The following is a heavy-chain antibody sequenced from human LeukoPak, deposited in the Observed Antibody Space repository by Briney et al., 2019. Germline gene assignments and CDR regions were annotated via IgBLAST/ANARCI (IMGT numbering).Heavy chain of an antibody. CDR1: GFIFSYYA. V-gene: IGHV3-23*01. D-gene: IGHD4-17*01. CDR3: ARDPNGDYVGAFDF. CDR2: ISSAGA. Sequence: GGSLRLSCVGSGFIFSYYALIWVRQAPGKGLEWVSAISSAGAYYADSVRGRFIMSRDNSKNTLYLQVNSLRDEDTAIYYCARDPNGDYVGAFDFWGQGTMVTVSS. J-gene: IGHJ3*01.